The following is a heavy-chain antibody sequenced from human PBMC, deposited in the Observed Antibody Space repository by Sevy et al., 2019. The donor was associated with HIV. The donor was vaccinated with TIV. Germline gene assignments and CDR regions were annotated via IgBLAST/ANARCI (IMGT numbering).Heavy chain of an antibody. CDR1: GFTFSSYW. J-gene: IGHJ4*02. Sequence: GGSLRLSCAASGFTFSSYWMHWVRQAPGKGLVWVSRINSDGSSTSYADSVKGRFTISRDNAKNTLFLQMNSLRAEDTAVYYCATLVVDSSGYYYSFANWGQGTLVTVSS. V-gene: IGHV3-74*01. D-gene: IGHD3-22*01. CDR2: INSDGSST. CDR3: ATLVVDSSGYYYSFAN.